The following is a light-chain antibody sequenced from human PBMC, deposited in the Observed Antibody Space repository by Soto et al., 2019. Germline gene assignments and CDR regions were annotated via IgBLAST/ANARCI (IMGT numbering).Light chain of an antibody. V-gene: IGLV2-14*03. CDR2: DVS. J-gene: IGLJ1*01. Sequence: QSVLTQPASVSGSPGQSITISCTGTSSDVGGYNYVSWYQQHPGKAPKLIISDVSNRPSGVSNRFSGSKSGNTASLTISGLQAEDEADYSCNSFTSSSTHVFGTGTKVTVL. CDR3: NSFTSSSTHV. CDR1: SSDVGGYNY.